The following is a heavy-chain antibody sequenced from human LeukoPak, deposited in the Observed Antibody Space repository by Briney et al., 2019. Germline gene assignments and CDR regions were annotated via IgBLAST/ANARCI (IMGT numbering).Heavy chain of an antibody. CDR3: AKDQMVGGLTHNAFDI. D-gene: IGHD2-8*01. CDR1: GFTFSSYG. V-gene: IGHV3-33*06. CDR2: IWYDGSNK. Sequence: GRSLRLSCAASGFTFSSYGMHWVRQAPGKGLEWVAVIWYDGSNKYYADSVKGRFTISRDNSKNTLYLQMNSLRAEDTAVYYCAKDQMVGGLTHNAFDIWGQGTMVTVSS. J-gene: IGHJ3*02.